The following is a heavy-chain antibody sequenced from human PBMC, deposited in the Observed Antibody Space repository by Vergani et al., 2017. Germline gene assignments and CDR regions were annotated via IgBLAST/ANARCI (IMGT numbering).Heavy chain of an antibody. D-gene: IGHD5-12*01. J-gene: IGHJ6*02. CDR3: AKVMLRNIGYDYLYFCHAMDV. V-gene: IGHV3-23*01. CDR2: IRGSGGST. Sequence: EVQLLESGGDLVQPGGSLRLSCVASGFTLNHYAMNWVRQAPGKGLEWVSGIRGSGGSTYYAVSVKGRFTISRDSSKNTLYLQMNRLSVGDTAVYYCAKVMLRNIGYDYLYFCHAMDVWGQGTTVTVSS. CDR1: GFTLNHYA.